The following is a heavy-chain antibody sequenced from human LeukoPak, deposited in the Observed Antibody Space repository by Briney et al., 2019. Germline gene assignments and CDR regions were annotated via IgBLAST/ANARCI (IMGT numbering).Heavy chain of an antibody. CDR2: ISYDGSNK. CDR3: AKDNVGATSYYYYGVDV. CDR1: GFTFTSYG. D-gene: IGHD1-26*01. J-gene: IGHJ6*02. Sequence: PGRSLRLSCAASGFTFTSYGMHWVRPAPGKGLEGVAVISYDGSNKYYADSVKGRFTISRDNSKNTLYLQMNSLRAEDTAVYYCAKDNVGATSYYYYGVDVWGQGTTVTVSS. V-gene: IGHV3-30*18.